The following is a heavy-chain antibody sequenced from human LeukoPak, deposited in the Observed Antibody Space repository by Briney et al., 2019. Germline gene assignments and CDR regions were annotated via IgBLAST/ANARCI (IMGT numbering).Heavy chain of an antibody. V-gene: IGHV3-23*01. CDR3: ARESLLGKRAFDI. Sequence: GGSLRLSCAASGFTFSRFGMSWVRQAPGKGLEWVSAISPGGSTYYADSVKGRFTISRDNSKNTLYLQMNSLRAEDTAVYYCARESLLGKRAFDIWGQGTMVTVSS. CDR2: ISPGGST. D-gene: IGHD1-26*01. CDR1: GFTFSRFG. J-gene: IGHJ3*02.